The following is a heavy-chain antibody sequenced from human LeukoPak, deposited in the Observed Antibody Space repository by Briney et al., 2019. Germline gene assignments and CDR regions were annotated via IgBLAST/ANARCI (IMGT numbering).Heavy chain of an antibody. CDR3: ARRGSSGCFDY. J-gene: IGHJ4*02. CDR2: ISYDGSNK. Sequence: PGGSLRLSCAASGSTFSTYTMHWVRQAPGKGLEWVAVISYDGSNKYYADSVKGRFTISRDNSKNTLYLQMNSLRAEDTAVYYCARRGSSGCFDYWGQGTLVIVSS. CDR1: GSTFSTYT. V-gene: IGHV3-30-3*01. D-gene: IGHD6-19*01.